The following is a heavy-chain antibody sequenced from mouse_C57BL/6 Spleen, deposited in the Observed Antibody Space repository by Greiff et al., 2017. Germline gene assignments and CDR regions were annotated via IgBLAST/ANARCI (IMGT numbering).Heavy chain of an antibody. D-gene: IGHD2-1*01. CDR1: GYTFTSYW. J-gene: IGHJ4*01. CDR2: IYPGSGST. V-gene: IGHV1-55*01. CDR3: AIGGNYGNSYYYAMDY. Sequence: VQLQQPGAELVKPGASVKMSCKASGYTFTSYWITWVKQRPGQGLEWIGDIYPGSGSTNYNEKFKSKATLTVDTSSSTAYMQPSSLTSEDSAVYYCAIGGNYGNSYYYAMDYWGQGTSVTVSS.